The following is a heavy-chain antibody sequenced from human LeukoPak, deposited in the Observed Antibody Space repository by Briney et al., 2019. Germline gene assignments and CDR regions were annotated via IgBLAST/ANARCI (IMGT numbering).Heavy chain of an antibody. CDR2: ISGSGGST. CDR3: AKRDSSGSYPYYFDY. J-gene: IGHJ4*02. V-gene: IGHV3-23*01. D-gene: IGHD3-22*01. Sequence: GGSLRLSCAASGFTFSSYAMSWVRQAPGKGLEWVSAISGSGGSTYYADSVKGRFTISRDNSKDTLYLQMNSLRVEDTATYYCAKRDSSGSYPYYFDYWGQGTLVTVSS. CDR1: GFTFSSYA.